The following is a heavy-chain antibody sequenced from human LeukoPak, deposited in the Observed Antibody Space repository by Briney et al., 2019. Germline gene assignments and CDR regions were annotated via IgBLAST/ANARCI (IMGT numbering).Heavy chain of an antibody. V-gene: IGHV3-48*03. CDR3: AREWVPYYDFWSGYPGAFDY. Sequence: GGSLRLSCAASGFTFSSYEMNWVRQAPGKGLEWVSYISSSGSTKYYADSVKGRFTISRDNAKNSLYLQMNSLRAEDTAVYYCAREWVPYYDFWSGYPGAFDYWGQGTLVTVSS. J-gene: IGHJ4*02. CDR2: ISSSGSTK. D-gene: IGHD3-3*01. CDR1: GFTFSSYE.